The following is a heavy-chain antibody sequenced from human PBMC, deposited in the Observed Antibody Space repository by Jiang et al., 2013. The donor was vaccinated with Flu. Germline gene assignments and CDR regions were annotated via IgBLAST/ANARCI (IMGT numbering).Heavy chain of an antibody. CDR2: IHYSGST. V-gene: IGHV4-59*01. Sequence: LKPSETLSLTCSVSGGSISSYYWSWIRQPPGKGLEWIGYIHYSGSTNYNPSLNSRVTISLDTSKNQFSLNLIFVTAADTAVYYCARVDNAGSRRWFDPWGQGTLVTVSS. CDR3: ARVDNAGSRRWFDP. CDR1: GGSISSYY. J-gene: IGHJ5*02. D-gene: IGHD3-10*01.